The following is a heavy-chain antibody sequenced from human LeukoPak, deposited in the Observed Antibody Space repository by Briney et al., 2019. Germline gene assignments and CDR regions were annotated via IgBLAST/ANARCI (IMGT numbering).Heavy chain of an antibody. D-gene: IGHD5-18*01. V-gene: IGHV3-33*06. CDR2: IWYDGSNK. CDR1: GFTFSSYG. CDR3: AKDRRSGTAMVKGYYYYYMDV. Sequence: PGGSLRLSCAASGFTFSSYGMHWVRQAPGKGLEWVAVIWYDGSNKYYADSVKGRFTISRDNSKNTLYLQMNSLRAEDTAVYYCAKDRRSGTAMVKGYYYYYMDVGGKGTTVTVSS. J-gene: IGHJ6*03.